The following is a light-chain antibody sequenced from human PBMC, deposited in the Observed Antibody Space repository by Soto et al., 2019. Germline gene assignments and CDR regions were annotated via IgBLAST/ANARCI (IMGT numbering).Light chain of an antibody. CDR3: SSYTSSSTLV. J-gene: IGLJ1*01. CDR2: EVS. V-gene: IGLV2-14*01. CDR1: SSDVGGYNF. Sequence: QSALTQPASVSGSPGQSITISCTGTSSDVGGYNFVSWYQQHPDKAPKLMIFEVSHRPSGVSIRFSASKSGNTASLTISGLQAEDEADYYCSSYTSSSTLVFGTGTKLTVL.